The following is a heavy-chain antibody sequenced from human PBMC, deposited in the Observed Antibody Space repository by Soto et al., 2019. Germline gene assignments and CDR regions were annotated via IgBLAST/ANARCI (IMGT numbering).Heavy chain of an antibody. J-gene: IGHJ6*02. CDR2: ISYDGSNK. V-gene: IGHV3-30*18. CDR1: GFTFSSYG. D-gene: IGHD6-13*01. Sequence: GGSLRLSCAASGFTFSSYGMHWVRQAPGKGLEWVAVISYDGSNKYYADSVKGRFTISRDNSKNTLYLQMNSLRAEDTAVYYCAKSTKTLGYSSSWYYYYGMDVWGQGTTVTVSS. CDR3: AKSTKTLGYSSSWYYYYGMDV.